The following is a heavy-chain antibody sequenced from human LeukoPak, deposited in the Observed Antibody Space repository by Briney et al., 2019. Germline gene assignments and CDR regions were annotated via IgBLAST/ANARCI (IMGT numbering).Heavy chain of an antibody. CDR2: ISYDGSNK. CDR1: GFTFSSYA. V-gene: IGHV3-30*04. Sequence: GSLRLSCAASGFTFSSYAMHWVRQAPGKGLEWVAVISYDGSNKYYADSVKGRFTISRDNSKNTLYLQMNSLRAEDTAVYYCAKDLRPLYYYGSGSPFDYWGQGTLVTVSS. D-gene: IGHD3-10*01. J-gene: IGHJ4*02. CDR3: AKDLRPLYYYGSGSPFDY.